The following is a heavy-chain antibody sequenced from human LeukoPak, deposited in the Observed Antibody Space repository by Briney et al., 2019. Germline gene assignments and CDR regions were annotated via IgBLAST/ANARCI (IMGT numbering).Heavy chain of an antibody. CDR3: ARVTAYGGNSRAFDI. CDR2: ICYSGST. Sequence: SETLSLTCTVSGGSISSYYWSWIRQPPGKGLEWIGYICYSGSTNYNPSLKSRVTISVDTSKNQFSLKLSSVTAADTAVCYCARVTAYGGNSRAFDIWGQGTMVTVSS. J-gene: IGHJ3*02. CDR1: GGSISSYY. V-gene: IGHV4-59*01. D-gene: IGHD4-23*01.